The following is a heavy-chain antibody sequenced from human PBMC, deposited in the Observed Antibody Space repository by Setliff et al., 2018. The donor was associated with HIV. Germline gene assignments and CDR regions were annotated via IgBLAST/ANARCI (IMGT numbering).Heavy chain of an antibody. CDR1: GFTFDRYW. J-gene: IGHJ1*01. Sequence: QAGGSLRLSCAASGFTFDRYWMHWVRQAPGEGLVWVSRVNTDGSSKTYADSVNDRFTISRDNSKNTPYLQMNSLRAEDTAVYYCARASGSYYDNEYFQHWGQGTLVTVSS. CDR3: ARASGSYYDNEYFQH. V-gene: IGHV3-74*01. D-gene: IGHD1-26*01. CDR2: VNTDGSSK.